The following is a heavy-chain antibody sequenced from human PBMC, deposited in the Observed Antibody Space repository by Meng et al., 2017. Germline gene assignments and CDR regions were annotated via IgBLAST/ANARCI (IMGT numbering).Heavy chain of an antibody. D-gene: IGHD3-10*01. J-gene: IGHJ6*02. CDR1: GYTFPDYW. CDR3: ARAVLYYGSGIGGMDV. V-gene: IGHV1-2*06. Sequence: ASVKVSCKASGYTFPDYWLHWVRRAPGQGLEWMGRINPKSGDTHYAQRFQGRVTMTGDTSKNQFSLKLSSVTAADTAVYYCARAVLYYGSGIGGMDVWGQGTTVTVSS. CDR2: INPKSGDT.